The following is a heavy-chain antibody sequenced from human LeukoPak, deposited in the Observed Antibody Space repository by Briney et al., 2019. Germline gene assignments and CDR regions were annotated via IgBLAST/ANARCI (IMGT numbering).Heavy chain of an antibody. D-gene: IGHD2-15*01. V-gene: IGHV4-34*01. CDR2: INHSGST. CDR1: GGSFSGYY. CDR3: ARIYCSGGSCGFDY. J-gene: IGHJ4*02. Sequence: ASETLSLTCAVYGGSFSGYYWSWIRQPPGKGLEWIGEINHSGSTNYNPSLKSRVTISVDTSKNQFSLKLSSVTAADTAVYYCARIYCSGGSCGFDYWGQGTLVTVSS.